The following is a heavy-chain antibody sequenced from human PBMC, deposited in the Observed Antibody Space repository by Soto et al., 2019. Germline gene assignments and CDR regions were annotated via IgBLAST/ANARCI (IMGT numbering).Heavy chain of an antibody. CDR1: GGTFSSYA. CDR2: IIPIFGTA. V-gene: IGHV1-69*13. J-gene: IGHJ5*02. CDR3: ARDGRDIAAADPYNWFDP. D-gene: IGHD6-13*01. Sequence: GASVKVSCKASGGTFSSYAISWVRQAPGQGLEWMGGIIPIFGTANYAQKFQGRVTITADESTSTAYMGLSSLRSEDTAVYYCARDGRDIAAADPYNWFDPWGQGTLVTVSS.